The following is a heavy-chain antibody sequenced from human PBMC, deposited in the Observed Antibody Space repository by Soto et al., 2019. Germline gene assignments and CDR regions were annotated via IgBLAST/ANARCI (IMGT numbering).Heavy chain of an antibody. CDR3: ARGPGAHDYLIDF. V-gene: IGHV3-33*01. Sequence: GGSLRLSCAASGFIFSSYGMHWVRQAPGKGLDWVAVIWYDGSNKYYADSVKGRVTISRDNSKNTLYLQMNSLRAEDTAVYYCARGPGAHDYLIDFWGQGTLVTVSS. CDR2: IWYDGSNK. CDR1: GFIFSSYG. D-gene: IGHD4-17*01. J-gene: IGHJ4*02.